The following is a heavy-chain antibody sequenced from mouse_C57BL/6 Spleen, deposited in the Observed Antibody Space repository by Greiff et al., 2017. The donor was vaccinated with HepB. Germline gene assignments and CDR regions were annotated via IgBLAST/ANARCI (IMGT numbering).Heavy chain of an antibody. V-gene: IGHV1-15*01. CDR3: TRYAMDY. Sequence: VHLVESGAELVRPGASVTLSCKASGYTFTDYEMHWVKQTPVHGLEWIGAIDPETGGTAYNQKFKGKAILTADKSSSTAYMELRSLTSEDSAVYYCTRYAMDYWGQGTSVTVSS. CDR2: IDPETGGT. CDR1: GYTFTDYE. J-gene: IGHJ4*01.